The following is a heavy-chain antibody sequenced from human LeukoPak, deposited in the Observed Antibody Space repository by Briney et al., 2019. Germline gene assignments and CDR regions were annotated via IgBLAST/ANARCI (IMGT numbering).Heavy chain of an antibody. Sequence: PGRSLRLSCAASGFTFSSYGMHWVRQAPGKGLEWVAVKWYGGSNKYYADSVKGRFTISRDNSKNTLYLQMNSLRAEDTAVYYCAKTPAVVGAEYYYYMDVWGKGTTVTVSS. V-gene: IGHV3-30*18. CDR2: KWYGGSNK. D-gene: IGHD1-26*01. J-gene: IGHJ6*03. CDR3: AKTPAVVGAEYYYYMDV. CDR1: GFTFSSYG.